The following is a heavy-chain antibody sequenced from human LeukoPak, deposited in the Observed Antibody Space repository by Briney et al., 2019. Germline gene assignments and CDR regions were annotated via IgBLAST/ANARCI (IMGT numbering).Heavy chain of an antibody. CDR3: AKPDSSGYCESFQH. Sequence: GGSLRLSCAASGFTFSSYAMSWVRQAPGKVLEWVSAISGSGGSTYYADSVKGRFTISRDNSKNTLYLQMNSLRAEDTAVYYCAKPDSSGYCESFQHWGQGTLVTVSS. D-gene: IGHD3-22*01. V-gene: IGHV3-23*01. J-gene: IGHJ1*01. CDR2: ISGSGGST. CDR1: GFTFSSYA.